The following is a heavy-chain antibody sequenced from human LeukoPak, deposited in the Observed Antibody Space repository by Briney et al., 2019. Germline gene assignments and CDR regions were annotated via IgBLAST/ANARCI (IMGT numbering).Heavy chain of an antibody. CDR3: ARHGFEYVIDTNMHYYYMDV. V-gene: IGHV4-34*01. CDR2: MNDRGTT. CDR1: GGSFSGFY. J-gene: IGHJ6*03. D-gene: IGHD2/OR15-2a*01. Sequence: SETLSLTCTVSGGSFSGFYWTWVRQFPGRGLERIGEMNDRGTTNHNPSLSSRVTMSVDPSQKQFSLTLNSVTAADTAVYFCARHGFEYVIDTNMHYYYMDVWGQGTTVTVSS.